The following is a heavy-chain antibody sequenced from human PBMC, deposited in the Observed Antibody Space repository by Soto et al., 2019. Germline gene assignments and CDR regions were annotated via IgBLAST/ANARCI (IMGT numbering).Heavy chain of an antibody. D-gene: IGHD3-3*01. CDR1: GYTFTSYG. Sequence: ASVKVSCKASGYTFTSYGISWVRQAPGQGLEWMGWISAYNGNTNDAQKLQGRVTMTTDTSTSTAYMELRSLRSDDTAVYYCARSPPYYDFWSGPRPGYYYYYMDVWGKGTTVTVSS. J-gene: IGHJ6*03. V-gene: IGHV1-18*01. CDR2: ISAYNGNT. CDR3: ARSPPYYDFWSGPRPGYYYYYMDV.